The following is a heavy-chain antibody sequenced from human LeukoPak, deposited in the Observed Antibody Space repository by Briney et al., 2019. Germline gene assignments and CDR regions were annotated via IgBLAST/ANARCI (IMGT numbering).Heavy chain of an antibody. Sequence: GGSLRLSCAASGFTVSSNYMTWVRQAPGKGLEWVSIIYSGGSTYYADSVKGRFTISRDNSKNTLYLQMNSLRAEDTAVYYCARGSQYYSGSGSFFDYWGQGTLVTVSS. V-gene: IGHV3-66*01. CDR2: IYSGGST. CDR1: GFTVSSNY. J-gene: IGHJ4*02. D-gene: IGHD3-10*01. CDR3: ARGSQYYSGSGSFFDY.